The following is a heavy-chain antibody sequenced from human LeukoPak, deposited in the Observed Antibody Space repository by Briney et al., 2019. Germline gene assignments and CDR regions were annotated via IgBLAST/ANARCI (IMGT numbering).Heavy chain of an antibody. V-gene: IGHV3-11*01. Sequence: AGGSLRLSCAASGFTFSDYYMSWIRQAPGKGLEWVSYISSSGSTIYYADSVKGRFTISRDNAKNSLYLQMNSLRAEDTAVYYCARLGAYSSGWLTPHPYYYYYYMDVWGKGTTVTVSS. CDR3: ARLGAYSSGWLTPHPYYYYYYMDV. CDR2: ISSSGSTI. J-gene: IGHJ6*03. D-gene: IGHD6-19*01. CDR1: GFTFSDYY.